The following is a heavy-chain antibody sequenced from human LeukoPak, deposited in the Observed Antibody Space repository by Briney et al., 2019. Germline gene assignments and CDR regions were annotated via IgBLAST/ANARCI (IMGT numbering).Heavy chain of an antibody. CDR3: ASEYSSGRRFDY. CDR1: GGSFSGYY. V-gene: IGHV4-34*01. J-gene: IGHJ4*02. CDR2: INHSGST. D-gene: IGHD6-19*01. Sequence: SETLSLTCAVYGGSFSGYYWSWIRQPPGKGLEWIGEINHSGSTNYNPSLKSRVTISVDTSKNQSSLKLSSVTAADTAVYYCASEYSSGRRFDYWGQGTLVTVSS.